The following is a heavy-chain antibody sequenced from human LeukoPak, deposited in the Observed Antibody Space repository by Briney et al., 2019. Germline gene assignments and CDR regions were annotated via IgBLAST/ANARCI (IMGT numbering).Heavy chain of an antibody. CDR1: GFIFSTYG. CDR3: ARGGSYLSAFDI. J-gene: IGHJ3*02. D-gene: IGHD1-26*01. V-gene: IGHV3-23*01. CDR2: IRGSGDIT. Sequence: GGSLRLSCAASGFIFSTYGMNWVRRAPGKGLEWVSGIRGSGDITYYADSVKGRFTISRDNSKNTLYLQMNSLRGEDTAVYYCARGGSYLSAFDIWGQGTMVTVSS.